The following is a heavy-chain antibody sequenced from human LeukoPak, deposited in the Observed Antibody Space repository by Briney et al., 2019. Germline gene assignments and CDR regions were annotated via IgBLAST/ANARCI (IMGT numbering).Heavy chain of an antibody. D-gene: IGHD2-15*01. Sequence: SETLSLTCAVYGGSFSGYYWSWIRQPPGKGLEWIGEINHSGSTNYNPSLKSRVTISVDTSKNQFSLKLNSVTAADTAVYYCARGLSVVANWGQGTLVTVSS. CDR3: ARGLSVVAN. CDR2: INHSGST. CDR1: GGSFSGYY. J-gene: IGHJ4*02. V-gene: IGHV4-34*01.